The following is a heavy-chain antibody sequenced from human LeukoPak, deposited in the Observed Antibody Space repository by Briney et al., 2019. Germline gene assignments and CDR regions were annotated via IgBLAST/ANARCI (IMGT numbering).Heavy chain of an antibody. D-gene: IGHD2-8*01. CDR3: ARLNTNAYPYFFDY. V-gene: IGHV4-34*01. CDR1: GGSFSGYY. Sequence: PSETLSLTCPVYGGSFSGYYCNWIRQPPGKGLEGIGEINHSGSTYYNPSLKSRVTIYVDKSKNHFSLKLSSVTAADTALYYCARLNTNAYPYFFDYWGQGTLVTVSS. J-gene: IGHJ4*02. CDR2: INHSGST.